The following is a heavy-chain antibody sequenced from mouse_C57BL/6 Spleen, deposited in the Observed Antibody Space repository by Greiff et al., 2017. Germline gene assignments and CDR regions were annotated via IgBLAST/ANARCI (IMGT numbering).Heavy chain of an antibody. Sequence: VQRVESGAELVRPGASVTLSCKASGYTFTDYEMHWVKQTPVHGLEWIGAIDPETGGTAYNQKFKGKAILTADKSSSTAYMELRSLTSEDSAVYYCTRPGSSYDFDSWGQGTTLTVSS. CDR3: TRPGSSYDFDS. CDR1: GYTFTDYE. V-gene: IGHV1-15*01. D-gene: IGHD1-1*01. CDR2: IDPETGGT. J-gene: IGHJ2*01.